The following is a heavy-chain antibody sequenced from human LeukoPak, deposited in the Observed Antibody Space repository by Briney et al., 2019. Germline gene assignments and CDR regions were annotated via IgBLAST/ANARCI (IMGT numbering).Heavy chain of an antibody. CDR3: ARQSVVVVVAANY. CDR2: IYSSGST. V-gene: IGHV4-39*01. D-gene: IGHD2-15*01. J-gene: IGHJ4*02. Sequence: SETLSLTCTVSGGSISSSSYYWGWIRQPPGKGPEWIGSIYSSGSTYYNPSLKSRVTISVDTSKNQFSLKLSSVTAADTAVYYCARQSVVVVVAANYWGQGTLVTVSS. CDR1: GGSISSSSYY.